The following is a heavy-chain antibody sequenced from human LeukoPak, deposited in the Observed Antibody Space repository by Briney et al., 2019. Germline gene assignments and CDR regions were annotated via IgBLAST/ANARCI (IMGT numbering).Heavy chain of an antibody. D-gene: IGHD3-10*02. J-gene: IGHJ6*04. V-gene: IGHV3-48*04. CDR1: GFSFGNYR. CDR2: ISSSGSTI. Sequence: GGSLRLSCEVSGFSFGNYRMNWVRQAPGKGLEWVSYISSSGSTIYYADSVKGRFTISRDNAKNSLYLQMNSLRAEDTAVYYCAELGITMIGGVWGKGTTVTISS. CDR3: AELGITMIGGV.